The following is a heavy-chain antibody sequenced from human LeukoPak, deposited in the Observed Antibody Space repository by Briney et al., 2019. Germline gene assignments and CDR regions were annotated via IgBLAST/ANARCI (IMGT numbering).Heavy chain of an antibody. CDR2: IYYSGST. Sequence: SETLSLTCTVSGGSISSGDYYWSWIRQPPGKGLEWIGYIYYSGSTYYNPSLKSRVTTSVDTSKNQFSLKLSSVTAADTAVYYCARAPHGALLEWLSYFDYWGQGTLVTVSS. D-gene: IGHD3-3*01. CDR1: GGSISSGDYY. J-gene: IGHJ4*02. V-gene: IGHV4-30-4*08. CDR3: ARAPHGALLEWLSYFDY.